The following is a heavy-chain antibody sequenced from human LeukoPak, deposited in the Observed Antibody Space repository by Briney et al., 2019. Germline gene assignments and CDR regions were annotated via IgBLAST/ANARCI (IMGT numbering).Heavy chain of an antibody. V-gene: IGHV3-48*03. Sequence: PGGSLRLSCAASGLTLSTYEMTWVRQAPGKGLEWVSFISSSTSHTFYADSVKGRFTIFRDTAKNSLYLQMNNLRGGDTAVYYCARDVSSSTRAFDIWGQGTMVAVS. D-gene: IGHD2-8*01. CDR3: ARDVSSSTRAFDI. J-gene: IGHJ3*02. CDR2: ISSSTSHT. CDR1: GLTLSTYE.